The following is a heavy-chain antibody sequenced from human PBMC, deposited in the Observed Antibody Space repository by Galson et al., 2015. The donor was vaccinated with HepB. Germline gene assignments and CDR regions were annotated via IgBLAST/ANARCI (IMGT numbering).Heavy chain of an antibody. CDR2: ISSSSSYI. CDR3: ARLRYSSSYFDY. CDR1: GFTFSSYS. Sequence: SLRLSCAASGFTFSSYSMNWVRQAPGKGLEWVSSISSSSSYIYYADSVKGRFTISRDNAKNSLYLQMNSLRAEDTAVYYCARLRYSSSYFDYWGQGTLVTVSS. J-gene: IGHJ4*02. D-gene: IGHD6-6*01. V-gene: IGHV3-21*01.